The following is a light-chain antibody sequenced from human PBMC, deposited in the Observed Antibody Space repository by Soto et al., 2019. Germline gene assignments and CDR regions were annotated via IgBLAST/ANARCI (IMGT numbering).Light chain of an antibody. Sequence: EIVLTQSPATLSVSPGERATLSCRASHIVRNNLAWYQQKPGQAPRLLIYDASTRATGIPARFSGSGSGTEFTLTISSLQSEDFAAYYCQQYTNWPLTFGGGTKVEIK. CDR2: DAS. J-gene: IGKJ4*01. CDR1: HIVRNN. CDR3: QQYTNWPLT. V-gene: IGKV3-15*01.